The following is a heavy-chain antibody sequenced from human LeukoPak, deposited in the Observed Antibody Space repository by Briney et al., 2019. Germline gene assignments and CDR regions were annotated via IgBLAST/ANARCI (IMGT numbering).Heavy chain of an antibody. CDR2: IYYSGST. J-gene: IGHJ3*02. CDR1: GGSISSYY. V-gene: IGHV4-59*01. D-gene: IGHD2-15*01. CDR3: ARFSWADAFDI. Sequence: SETLSLTCTVSGGSISSYYWSWIRQPPGKGLEWIGYIYYSGSTNYNPSLKSRVTISVDTSKNQFSLKLSSATAADTAVYYCARFSWADAFDIWGQGTMVTVSS.